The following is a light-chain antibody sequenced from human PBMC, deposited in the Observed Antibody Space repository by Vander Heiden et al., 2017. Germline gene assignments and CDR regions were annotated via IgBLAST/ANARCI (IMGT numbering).Light chain of an antibody. CDR1: ALPKQY. V-gene: IGLV3-25*03. Sequence: SYELTQPPSVSVSPGQTARITCSGDALPKQYAYWYQQKPGQAPVLVIYKDSERPSGIPERFSGSSSGTTVTLTISGVQAEDEADYDCQSADSSGTYEVFGGGTKLTGL. CDR2: KDS. CDR3: QSADSSGTYEV. J-gene: IGLJ3*02.